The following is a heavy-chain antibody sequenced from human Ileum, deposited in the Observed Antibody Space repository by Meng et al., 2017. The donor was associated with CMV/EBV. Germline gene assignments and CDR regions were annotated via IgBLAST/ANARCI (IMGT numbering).Heavy chain of an antibody. CDR1: GFTFSSYS. CDR3: GRVVGITGTTLIGGMDV. CDR2: ISSSSSTI. V-gene: IGHV3-48*04. D-gene: IGHD1-20*01. Sequence: GESLKISCAASGFTFSSYSMNWVRQAPGKGLEWVSYISSSSSTIYYADSVKGRFTISRDNAKNSLYLQMNSLRAEDTAVYYCGRVVGITGTTLIGGMDVWGQGTTVTVSS. J-gene: IGHJ6*02.